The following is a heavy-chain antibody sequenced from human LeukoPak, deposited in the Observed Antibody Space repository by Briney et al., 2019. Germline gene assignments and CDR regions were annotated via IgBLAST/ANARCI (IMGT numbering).Heavy chain of an antibody. J-gene: IGHJ4*02. V-gene: IGHV4-39*01. CDR1: GGSISSSSYY. Sequence: KASETLSLTCTVSGGSISSSSYYWGWIRQPPGKGLEWIGSIYYSGSTYYNPSLKSRVTISVDTSKNQFSLKLSSVTAADTAVYYCARGKYSSSSLFDYWGQGTLVTVSS. CDR2: IYYSGST. CDR3: ARGKYSSSSLFDY. D-gene: IGHD6-6*01.